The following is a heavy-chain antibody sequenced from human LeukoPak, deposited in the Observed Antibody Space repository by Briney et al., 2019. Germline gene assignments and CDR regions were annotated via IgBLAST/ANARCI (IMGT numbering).Heavy chain of an antibody. D-gene: IGHD6-13*01. V-gene: IGHV3-15*01. CDR3: AKDHGGIAI. J-gene: IGHJ3*02. CDR2: IKSKTDGETT. Sequence: GGSLRLSCAGSGFTFSNAWMSWVRQAPGKGLEWVGRIKSKTDGETTDYAAPVKGRFTISRDDSKNTLYLQMNSLRAEDTAVYYCAKDHGGIAIWGQGTMVTVSS. CDR1: GFTFSNAW.